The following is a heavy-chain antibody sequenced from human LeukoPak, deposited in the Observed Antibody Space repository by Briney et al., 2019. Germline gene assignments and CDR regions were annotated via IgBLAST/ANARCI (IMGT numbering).Heavy chain of an antibody. V-gene: IGHV4-30-2*01. CDR1: GGSISSGGYY. J-gene: IGHJ4*02. CDR2: IYHSGST. D-gene: IGHD5-18*01. CDR3: ARIEDVTRGYNHAYYFDY. Sequence: SETLSLTCTVSGGSISSGGYYWSWIRQPPGKGLEWIGYIYHSGSTYYNPSLKSRVTISVDRSKNQFSLKLSSVTAADTAVYYCARIEDVTRGYNHAYYFDYWGQGTLVTVSS.